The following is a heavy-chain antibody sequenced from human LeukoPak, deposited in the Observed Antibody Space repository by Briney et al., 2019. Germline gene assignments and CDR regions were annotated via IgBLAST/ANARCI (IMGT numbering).Heavy chain of an antibody. CDR3: ARPLYNWNDEYFNY. V-gene: IGHV1-2*02. CDR2: INPNSGGT. J-gene: IGHJ4*02. Sequence: ASVKVSCKASGYTFTGYYMHWVRQAPGQGLEWMGWINPNSGGTNYAQKFQGRVTMTRDTSIGTAYMELSRLRSDDTAVYYCARPLYNWNDEYFNYWGQGTLVTVSS. D-gene: IGHD1-1*01. CDR1: GYTFTGYY.